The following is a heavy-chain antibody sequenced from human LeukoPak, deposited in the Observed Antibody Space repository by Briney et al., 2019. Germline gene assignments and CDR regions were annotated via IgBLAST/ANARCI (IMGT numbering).Heavy chain of an antibody. CDR3: AKVPSVWRGGRYYFDY. J-gene: IGHJ4*02. Sequence: GGSLRLSCAASGFTFSNSAMSWVRQAPGKGLEWVSTLSGSGITTYYADSVKGRFTISRDNSKNTLYLQMNSLRAEDTAAYYCAKVPSVWRGGRYYFDYWGQGTLVTVSS. CDR1: GFTFSNSA. CDR2: LSGSGITT. D-gene: IGHD2-21*01. V-gene: IGHV3-23*01.